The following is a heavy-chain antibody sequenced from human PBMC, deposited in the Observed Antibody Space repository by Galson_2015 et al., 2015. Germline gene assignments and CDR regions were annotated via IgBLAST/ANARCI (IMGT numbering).Heavy chain of an antibody. Sequence: SETLSLTCAVYGGSFSGYYWSWIRQPPGKGLEWIGEINHSGSTNYNPSLKSRVTISVDTSKNQFSLKLSSVTAADTAVYYCARGFIVYYFDYWGQGTLVTVSS. D-gene: IGHD3-16*02. CDR2: INHSGST. V-gene: IGHV4-34*01. CDR1: GGSFSGYY. J-gene: IGHJ4*02. CDR3: ARGFIVYYFDY.